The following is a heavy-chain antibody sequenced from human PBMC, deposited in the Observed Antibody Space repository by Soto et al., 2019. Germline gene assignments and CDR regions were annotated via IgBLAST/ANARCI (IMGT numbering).Heavy chain of an antibody. CDR2: VYHSGST. D-gene: IGHD3-22*01. CDR3: ARVSFYYDSSGYGVGWFDP. J-gene: IGHJ5*02. V-gene: IGHV4-61*01. Sequence: QAQLQESGPGVVKPSETLSLTCTVSGGSVRSDSYYWSWIRQPPGKRLEWIGNVYHSGSTNYSPTLKSRVPMSVETSKNQFSLKLNSVTAADTAVYYCARVSFYYDSSGYGVGWFDPWGRGNPVTVSS. CDR1: GGSVRSDSYY.